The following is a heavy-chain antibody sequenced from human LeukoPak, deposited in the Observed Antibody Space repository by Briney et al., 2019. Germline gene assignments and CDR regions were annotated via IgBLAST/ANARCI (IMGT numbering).Heavy chain of an antibody. D-gene: IGHD3-22*01. Sequence: ASVKVSCKASGYTSTGYYMHWVRQAPGQGLEWMGWINPNSGGTNYAQKFQGRVTMTRDTSISTAYMELSRLRSDDTAVYYCARIPTYYHDSSGYYDYWGQGTLVTVSS. J-gene: IGHJ4*02. CDR1: GYTSTGYY. CDR3: ARIPTYYHDSSGYYDY. CDR2: INPNSGGT. V-gene: IGHV1-2*02.